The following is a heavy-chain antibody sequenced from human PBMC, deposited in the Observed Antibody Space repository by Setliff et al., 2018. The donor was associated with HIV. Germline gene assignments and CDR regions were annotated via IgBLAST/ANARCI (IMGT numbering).Heavy chain of an antibody. V-gene: IGHV3-21*04. Sequence: GSLRLSCAASGFTFSTYSMNWVRQAPGKGLEWVSSISSSSRSKYYADSVKGRFTISRDNSKNTPYLQMNSLRAEDTAVYYCAKDHATSSWFTALLDYWGQGALVTVSS. CDR1: GFTFSTYS. D-gene: IGHD6-13*01. CDR2: ISSSSRSK. CDR3: AKDHATSSWFTALLDY. J-gene: IGHJ4*02.